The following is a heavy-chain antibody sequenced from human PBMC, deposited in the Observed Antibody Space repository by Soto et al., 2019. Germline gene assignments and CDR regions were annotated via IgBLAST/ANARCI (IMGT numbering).Heavy chain of an antibody. V-gene: IGHV4-61*01. D-gene: IGHD6-13*01. CDR3: ARDGVHSSSWNSGPAGLDP. J-gene: IGHJ5*02. Sequence: QVQLQESGPGLVKPSETLSLTCTVSGGSVSSDSYYWSWIRQPPGKGLEWIGHIYFSGSTNYNPSLKSRITISVDTSKNQFSLKLSSVTAADTAVYYCARDGVHSSSWNSGPAGLDPWGQGTLVTVSS. CDR2: IYFSGST. CDR1: GGSVSSDSYY.